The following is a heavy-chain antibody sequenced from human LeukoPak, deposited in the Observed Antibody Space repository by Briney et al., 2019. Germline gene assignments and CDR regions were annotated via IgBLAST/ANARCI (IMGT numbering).Heavy chain of an antibody. Sequence: SETLSLTCTVSGGSISSYYWSWLRQPPGKGLEWIGYIYYSGSTNYNPSLTSPVTISVDTSKNQFSLKLSSGTAADTAVYYCARDGLEAFDIWGQGTMVTVSS. CDR2: IYYSGST. CDR3: ARDGLEAFDI. J-gene: IGHJ3*02. CDR1: GGSISSYY. V-gene: IGHV4-59*01.